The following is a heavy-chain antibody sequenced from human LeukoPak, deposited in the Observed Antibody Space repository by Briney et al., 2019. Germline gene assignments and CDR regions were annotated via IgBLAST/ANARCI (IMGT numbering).Heavy chain of an antibody. J-gene: IGHJ5*02. V-gene: IGHV1-3*01. CDR3: ARDGTVLRFLEWLSDSLNWFDP. CDR2: INAGNGNT. CDR1: GYTFTSYA. Sequence: ASVKVSCKASGYTFTSYAMHWVRQAPGQRLEWMGWINAGNGNTKYSQKFQGRVTITSDTSASTAYMELSSLRSEDTAEYYCARDGTVLRFLEWLSDSLNWFDPWGQGTLVTVSS. D-gene: IGHD3-3*01.